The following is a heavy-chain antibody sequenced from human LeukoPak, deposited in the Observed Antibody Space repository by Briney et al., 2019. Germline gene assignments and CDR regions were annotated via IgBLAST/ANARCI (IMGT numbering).Heavy chain of an antibody. CDR3: ARGVAALDAFDI. CDR1: GDILSSNSAA. CDR2: TYYRSKWYN. D-gene: IGHD6-13*01. Sequence: SQTLSLTCALSGDILSSNSAAWNWIRQSPSRGLEWLGRTYYRSKWYNDYAVSVKSRITINPDTSKNQFSLQLNSVTPEDTAVYYCARGVAALDAFDIWGEGTMVTVSS. J-gene: IGHJ3*02. V-gene: IGHV6-1*01.